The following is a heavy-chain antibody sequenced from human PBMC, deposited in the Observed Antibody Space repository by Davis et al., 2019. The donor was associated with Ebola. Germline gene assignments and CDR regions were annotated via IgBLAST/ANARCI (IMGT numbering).Heavy chain of an antibody. CDR3: ARDIEDPKLSIVVVYSPIN. D-gene: IGHD3-22*01. Sequence: PGGSLRLSCAASGFTFSSYSMNWVRQAPGKGLEWVSYISSSSSTIYYADSVKGRFTISRDNAKNSLYLQMNSLRAEDTAVYYCARDIEDPKLSIVVVYSPINWGQGTLVTVSS. V-gene: IGHV3-48*04. J-gene: IGHJ4*02. CDR1: GFTFSSYS. CDR2: ISSSSSTI.